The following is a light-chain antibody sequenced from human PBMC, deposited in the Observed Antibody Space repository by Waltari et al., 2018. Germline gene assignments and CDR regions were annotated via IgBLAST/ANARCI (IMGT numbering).Light chain of an antibody. CDR2: KAS. V-gene: IGKV1-5*03. CDR1: QSVSHW. CDR3: QHYSSYPYT. J-gene: IGKJ2*01. Sequence: EIQLTQSPSTLSASVGDRVTITCRASQSVSHWLSWYQEQPGKAPKLLIYKASGLENGVPSRFSGSGSETEFSLTISGLQPDDFATYYCQHYSSYPYTF.